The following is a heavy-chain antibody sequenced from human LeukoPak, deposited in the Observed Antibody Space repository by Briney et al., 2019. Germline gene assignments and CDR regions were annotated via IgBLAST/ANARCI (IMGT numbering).Heavy chain of an antibody. CDR3: ARVTYDSSGYTFDY. CDR1: GGSFSGYY. Sequence: SETLSLTCAVYGGSFSGYYWSWIRQPPGKGLEWIGEIYHSGSTNYNPSLKSRVTISVDKSKNQFSLKLSSVTAADTAVYYCARVTYDSSGYTFDYWGQGTLVTVSS. V-gene: IGHV4-34*01. J-gene: IGHJ4*02. D-gene: IGHD3-22*01. CDR2: IYHSGST.